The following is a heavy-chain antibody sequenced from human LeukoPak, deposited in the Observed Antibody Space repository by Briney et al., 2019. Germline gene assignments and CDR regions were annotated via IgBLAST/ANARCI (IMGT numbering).Heavy chain of an antibody. CDR3: AKEDCSGGRCYSLHY. V-gene: IGHV3-20*04. CDR1: GFTFDDYG. D-gene: IGHD2-15*01. Sequence: GGSLRLSCAASGFTFDDYGMTWVRQTPGKGLEWVSTINWNGGSTAYADSVKGRFTISRDNAKNSLYLQMNSLRGEDAAVYYCAKEDCSGGRCYSLHYWGQGTLVTVSS. J-gene: IGHJ4*02. CDR2: INWNGGST.